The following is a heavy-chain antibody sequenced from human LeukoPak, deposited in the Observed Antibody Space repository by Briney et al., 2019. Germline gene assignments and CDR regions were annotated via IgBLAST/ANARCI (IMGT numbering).Heavy chain of an antibody. V-gene: IGHV4-39*01. J-gene: IGHJ4*02. CDR1: GGSISSSSYY. CDR3: ARQAAAAIFDY. CDR2: IYYSGSI. D-gene: IGHD6-13*01. Sequence: SETLSLTCTVSGGSISSSSYYWGWIRQPPGKGLEWIGRIYYSGSIYYNPSLKSRVTISVGTSKNQFSLKLSSVTAADTAVYYCARQAAAAIFDYWGQGTLVTVSS.